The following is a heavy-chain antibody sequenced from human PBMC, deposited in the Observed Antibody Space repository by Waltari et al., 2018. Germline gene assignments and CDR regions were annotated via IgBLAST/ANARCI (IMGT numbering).Heavy chain of an antibody. D-gene: IGHD6-6*01. CDR1: GFTVSSYG. Sequence: QVQLVESGGGVVQPGGSLRLSCAASGFTVSSYGMHWVRQAPGKGLEWVAFIRYDGSNKYYADSVKGRFTISRDNSKNTLYLQMNSLRAEDTAVYYCAKDREYSSSSFAFDIWGQGTMVTVSS. CDR2: IRYDGSNK. V-gene: IGHV3-30*02. J-gene: IGHJ3*02. CDR3: AKDREYSSSSFAFDI.